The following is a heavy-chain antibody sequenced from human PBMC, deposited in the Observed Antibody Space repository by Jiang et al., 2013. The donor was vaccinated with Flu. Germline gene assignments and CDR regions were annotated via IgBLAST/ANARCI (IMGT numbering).Heavy chain of an antibody. CDR2: IYYSGST. CDR3: AREPVVAAPFDI. J-gene: IGHJ3*02. D-gene: IGHD2-15*01. V-gene: IGHV4-59*01. Sequence: GKGLEWIGYIYYSGSTNYNPSLKSRVTISVDTSKNQFSLKLSSVTAADTAVYYCAREPVVAAPFDIWGQGTMVTVSS.